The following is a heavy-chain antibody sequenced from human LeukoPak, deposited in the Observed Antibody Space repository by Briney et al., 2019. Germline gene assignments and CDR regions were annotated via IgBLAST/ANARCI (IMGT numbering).Heavy chain of an antibody. J-gene: IGHJ4*02. D-gene: IGHD3-10*01. CDR1: GGSFSGYY. V-gene: IGHV4-34*01. CDR3: ARGIYGSGSYYNWFGY. Sequence: KSSETLPLTCAVYGGSFSGYYWSWIRQPPGKGLEWIGEINHSGSTNYNPSLKSRVTISVDTSKNQFSLELSSVTAADTAVYYCARGIYGSGSYYNWFGYWGQGTLVTVSS. CDR2: INHSGST.